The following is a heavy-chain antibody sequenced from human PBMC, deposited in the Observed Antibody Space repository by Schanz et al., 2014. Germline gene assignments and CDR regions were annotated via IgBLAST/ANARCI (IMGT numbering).Heavy chain of an antibody. D-gene: IGHD6-13*01. CDR3: ARDMTIAPA. CDR1: GFSFSTSS. Sequence: EVQLVESGGGLVRPGGSLRLSCAASGFSFSTSSMNWLRQAPGKGLEWVSAISGSGDNTFYADSVRGRFTISRDNSRNTLYLQMDTLRVEDTAMFYCARDMTIAPAWGQGTLVTVSS. V-gene: IGHV3-23*04. CDR2: ISGSGDNT. J-gene: IGHJ5*02.